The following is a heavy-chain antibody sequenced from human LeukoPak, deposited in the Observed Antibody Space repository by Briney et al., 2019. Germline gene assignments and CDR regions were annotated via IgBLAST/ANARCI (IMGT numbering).Heavy chain of an antibody. CDR2: IYYSGGT. CDR1: GGSISGYF. J-gene: IGHJ3*02. Sequence: PSETLSLTCSVSGGSISGYFWSWIRQPPGKGLEWIGTIYYSGGTNYNRPLRGRVTISVDTSKNQFSLKLSSVTAADTAVYYCARVYDYDSSVSDAFEIWGRGTMVTVSS. V-gene: IGHV4-59*01. CDR3: ARVYDYDSSVSDAFEI. D-gene: IGHD3-22*01.